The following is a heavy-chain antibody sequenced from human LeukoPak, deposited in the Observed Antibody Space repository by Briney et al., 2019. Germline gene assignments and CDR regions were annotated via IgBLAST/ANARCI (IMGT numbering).Heavy chain of an antibody. CDR2: INTNTGNP. J-gene: IGHJ4*02. CDR3: ARAFRPQTYYYDSSGYQSFDY. CDR1: GYTFTSYA. D-gene: IGHD3-22*01. V-gene: IGHV7-4-1*02. Sequence: ASVKVSRKASGYTFTSYAMNWVRQAPGQGLEWMGWINTNTGNPTYAQGFTGRFVFSLDTSVSTAYLQISSLKAEDTAVYYCARAFRPQTYYYDSSGYQSFDYWGQGTLVTVSS.